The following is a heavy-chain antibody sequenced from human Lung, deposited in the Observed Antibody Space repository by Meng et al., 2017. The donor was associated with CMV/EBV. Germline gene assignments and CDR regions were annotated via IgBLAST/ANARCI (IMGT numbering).Heavy chain of an antibody. CDR1: GGSFSGYF. V-gene: IGHV4-34*01. Sequence: LXCAVYGGSFSGYFWSWIRQPPGKGLEWVGEINHGGTTTYKPSLKSRVTISLDTSKNQFSLRLNSVTAADTAVYYCARRLDYGSAPGGSFDLWGRGTLVTVSS. D-gene: IGHD3-10*01. J-gene: IGHJ2*01. CDR3: ARRLDYGSAPGGSFDL. CDR2: INHGGTT.